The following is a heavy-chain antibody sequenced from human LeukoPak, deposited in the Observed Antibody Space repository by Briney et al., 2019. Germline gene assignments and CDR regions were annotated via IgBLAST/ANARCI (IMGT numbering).Heavy chain of an antibody. CDR1: GFTFSSYG. V-gene: IGHV3-30*18. D-gene: IGHD6-13*01. CDR3: AKMSIAAAGTGY. Sequence: GRSLRLSCAASGFTFSSYGMHWVRQAPGKGLAWVAVISYDGSNKYYADSVKGRFTISRDNSKNTLYLQMNSLRAEDTAVYYCAKMSIAAAGTGYWGQGTLVTVSS. CDR2: ISYDGSNK. J-gene: IGHJ4*02.